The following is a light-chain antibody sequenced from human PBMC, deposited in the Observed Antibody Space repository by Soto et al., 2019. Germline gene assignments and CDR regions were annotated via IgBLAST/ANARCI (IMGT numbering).Light chain of an antibody. Sequence: IHMAQTPSTLCDSVGDRVTITCRASQSISSWLAWYQQRPGKAPKLLIYDASSLQSGVPSRFSGSGSGTEFTLTISSLQPDDFASYYCQQYNSYSPAFGQGTKVDI. J-gene: IGKJ1*01. V-gene: IGKV1-5*01. CDR1: QSISSW. CDR2: DAS. CDR3: QQYNSYSPA.